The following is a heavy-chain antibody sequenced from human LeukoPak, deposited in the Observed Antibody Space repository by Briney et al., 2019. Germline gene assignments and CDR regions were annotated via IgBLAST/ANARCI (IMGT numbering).Heavy chain of an antibody. CDR2: FDPEDGET. CDR3: ARKLRLGGNWFDP. CDR1: GYTLTELS. Sequence: ASVKVSCKVSGYTLTELSMHWVRQAPGKGLEWMGGFDPEDGETIYAQKFQGRVKFTADESTSTAYMELSSLRSEDTALYYCARKLRLGGNWFDPWGQGTLVTVSS. D-gene: IGHD1-26*01. J-gene: IGHJ5*02. V-gene: IGHV1-24*01.